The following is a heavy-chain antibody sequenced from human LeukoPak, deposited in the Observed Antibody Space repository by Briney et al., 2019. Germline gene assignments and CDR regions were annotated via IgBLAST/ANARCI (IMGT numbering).Heavy chain of an antibody. CDR1: GGSFSGYY. CDR2: INHSGST. CDR3: ARDSAVVAYYYYYGMDV. J-gene: IGHJ6*02. V-gene: IGHV4-34*01. Sequence: PSETLSLTCAVYGGSFSGYYWSWIRQPPGKGLEWIGEINHSGSTNYNPSLKSRVTISVDTSKNQFSLKLSSVTAADTAVYYCARDSAVVAYYYYYGMDVWGQGTTVTVSS. D-gene: IGHD2-15*01.